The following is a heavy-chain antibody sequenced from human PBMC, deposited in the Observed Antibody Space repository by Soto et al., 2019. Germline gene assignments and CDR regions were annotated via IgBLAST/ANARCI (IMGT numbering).Heavy chain of an antibody. V-gene: IGHV4-31*01. J-gene: IGHJ4*02. CDR3: TRGDY. CDR2: ISYSGRT. CDR1: GVSMTTVGYY. Sequence: QVQLQESGPGLVKPSQTLSLTCTVSGVSMTTVGYYWTWIRQHPGQGLEWIGLISYSGRTYSSSSIKGPVAIPAYTSKNQFSLKLNSVTAADTAVYYCTRGDYWGQGTLVTVSS.